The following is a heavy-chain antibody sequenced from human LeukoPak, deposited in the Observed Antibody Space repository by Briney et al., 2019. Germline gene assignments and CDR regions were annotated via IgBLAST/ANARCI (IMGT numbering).Heavy chain of an antibody. CDR3: ARALEGWLQVLDY. CDR2: INGSGRST. D-gene: IGHD5-24*01. J-gene: IGHJ4*02. Sequence: PGGSLRLSCAASGFTFSRYGMSWVRQAPGKGLQWVSGINGSGRSTYYADSVKGRFTISRDNSKNTLFVEMHSLRVEDTAVYYCARALEGWLQVLDYWGRGTQVTVSS. V-gene: IGHV3-23*01. CDR1: GFTFSRYG.